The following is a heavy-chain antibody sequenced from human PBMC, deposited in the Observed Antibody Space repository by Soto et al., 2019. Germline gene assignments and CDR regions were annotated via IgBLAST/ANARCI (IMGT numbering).Heavy chain of an antibody. V-gene: IGHV3-21*01. J-gene: IGHJ4*02. CDR2: ITVGSSHI. CDR1: GFPFSAYN. D-gene: IGHD3-16*01. Sequence: GSLRLSCTGSGFPFSAYNINWVRQAPGKGLEWVSSITVGSSHIYQPNSMKGRFTISRDDAKNSVYLQIDSLRDEDTALYYCSRSPEVGVRGDYWGQGTLVTVSS. CDR3: SRSPEVGVRGDY.